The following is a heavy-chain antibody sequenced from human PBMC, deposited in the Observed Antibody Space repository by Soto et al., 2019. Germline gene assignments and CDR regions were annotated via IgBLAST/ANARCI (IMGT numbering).Heavy chain of an antibody. V-gene: IGHV1-8*01. J-gene: IGHJ3*02. CDR3: ASALYFDWWNAFDI. CDR1: GYTVTRYD. D-gene: IGHD3-9*01. CDR2: MNPNSGNT. Sequence: ASVKVSCKASGYTVTRYDINGVGQATGQGLEWMGWMNPNSGNTGYAQKFQGRVTMTRNTSISTAYMELSSLRSEDTAVYYCASALYFDWWNAFDIWGQGTMVTVSS.